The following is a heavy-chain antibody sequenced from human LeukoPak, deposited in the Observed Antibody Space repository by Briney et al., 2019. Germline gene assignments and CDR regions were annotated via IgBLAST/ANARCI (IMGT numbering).Heavy chain of an antibody. D-gene: IGHD3-10*01. CDR2: IYYSGST. CDR3: ARVPDYYGSGGYFDY. J-gene: IGHJ4*02. CDR1: GGSISSYY. Sequence: SETLSLTCTVSGGSISSYYWSWIRQPPGKGLEWIGYIYYSGSTNYNPSLKSRVTISVDTSRNQFSLKVTSVTAADTAVYYCARVPDYYGSGGYFDYWGQGTPVTVSS. V-gene: IGHV4-59*01.